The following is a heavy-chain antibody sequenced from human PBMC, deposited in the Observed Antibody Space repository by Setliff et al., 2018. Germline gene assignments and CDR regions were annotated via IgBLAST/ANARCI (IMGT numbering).Heavy chain of an antibody. J-gene: IGHJ4*02. Sequence: PSETLSLTCAVSDFSVSSDYYWTWIRQPPGKGLERIGEINHSGSSNYNPSLKSRVTISVDTSKNQFSLKLSSVTAADTAVYYCARGGTFRYFDYWGQGTPVTVSS. CDR2: INHSGSS. CDR3: ARGGTFRYFDY. CDR1: DFSVSSDYY. V-gene: IGHV4-34*01.